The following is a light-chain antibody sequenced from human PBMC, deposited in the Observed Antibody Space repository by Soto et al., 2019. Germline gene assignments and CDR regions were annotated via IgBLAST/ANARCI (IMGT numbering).Light chain of an antibody. J-gene: IGKJ1*01. CDR3: XXXXXAXQT. CDR1: QTISSY. V-gene: IGKV1-39*01. Sequence: DIQMTQSPSSLSASVGDXXXITXXASQTISSYLNWYQQKPGKAPKLLIYGASNLQSGVPSRFSGSGSGTDFTLTISSLQLXXXXXXXXXXXXXAXQTFGQGTKVEIK. CDR2: GAS.